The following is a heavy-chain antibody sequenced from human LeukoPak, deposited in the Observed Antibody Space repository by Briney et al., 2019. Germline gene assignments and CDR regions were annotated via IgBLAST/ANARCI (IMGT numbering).Heavy chain of an antibody. Sequence: PGGSLRLSCAASGFTFSSYWMSWVRQAPGKGLEWVANIKQDGSEKYYVDSVKGRFTISRDSAKNSLYLQMNSLRAEDTAVYYCARDRVTLVRGEEYYYYGMDVWGQGTTVTVSS. V-gene: IGHV3-7*01. J-gene: IGHJ6*02. CDR1: GFTFSSYW. CDR2: IKQDGSEK. CDR3: ARDRVTLVRGEEYYYYGMDV. D-gene: IGHD3-10*01.